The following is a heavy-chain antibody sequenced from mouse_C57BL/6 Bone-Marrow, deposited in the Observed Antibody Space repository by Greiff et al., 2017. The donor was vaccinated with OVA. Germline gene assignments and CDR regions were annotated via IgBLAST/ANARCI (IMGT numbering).Heavy chain of an antibody. CDR3: ARGDLASFAY. J-gene: IGHJ3*01. CDR1: GYTFTSSW. CDR2: IYPRSGNT. V-gene: IGHV1-81*01. Sequence: VQLQESGAELAKPGASVKLSCKASGYTFTSSWISWVKQRPGQGLEWIGEIYPRSGNTYYNEKFKGKATLTVDKSSSTAYMELRSLTSEDSAVYYCARGDLASFAYGCRGKLVTVTA. D-gene: IGHD3-3*01.